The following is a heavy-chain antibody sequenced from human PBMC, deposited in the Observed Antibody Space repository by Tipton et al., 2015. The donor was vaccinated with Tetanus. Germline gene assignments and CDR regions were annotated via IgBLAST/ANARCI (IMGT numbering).Heavy chain of an antibody. J-gene: IGHJ4*02. CDR1: GFIFSSYG. CDR2: SWYDGTDK. CDR3: AGEGGCRGGSFFSGDFGN. D-gene: IGHD2-15*01. V-gene: IGHV3-33*01. Sequence: SGFIFSSYGIHWVRQAPGKGLEWVAVSWYDGTDKYYADSVNGRFTISRDNSKNTLYLQMNSLRAGGTALFYCAGEGGCRGGSFFSGDFGNLGQGTQVTVSS.